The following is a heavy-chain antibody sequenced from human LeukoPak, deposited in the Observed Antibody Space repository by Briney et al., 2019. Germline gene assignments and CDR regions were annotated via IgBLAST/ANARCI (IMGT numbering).Heavy chain of an antibody. CDR2: ISAYKGST. V-gene: IGHV1-18*01. D-gene: IGHD2-8*02. Sequence: ASVKVSCKASGYTFTSYGISWVRQAPGQGLEWMGWISAYKGSTNYAQKLQGRVTMTTDTSTSTAYMELRSLRSDDTAVYYCARVGLGWGGVSGLGVYYYGMDVWGQGTTVTVSS. J-gene: IGHJ6*02. CDR1: GYTFTSYG. CDR3: ARVGLGWGGVSGLGVYYYGMDV.